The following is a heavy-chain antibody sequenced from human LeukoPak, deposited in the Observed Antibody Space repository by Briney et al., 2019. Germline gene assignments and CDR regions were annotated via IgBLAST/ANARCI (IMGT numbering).Heavy chain of an antibody. D-gene: IGHD2-15*01. CDR3: ATGQYCNGNRCYSGTFDI. J-gene: IGHJ3*02. CDR2: INYSGST. V-gene: IGHV4-59*01. CDR1: GGSISSYY. Sequence: SETPSLTCTVSGGSISSYYWSWIRQPPGKGLEWIGYINYSGSTNYNPSLKSRVTMSVDTSKNQFSLRLSSVTAADTALYYCATGQYCNGNRCYSGTFDIWGQGTMVTVSS.